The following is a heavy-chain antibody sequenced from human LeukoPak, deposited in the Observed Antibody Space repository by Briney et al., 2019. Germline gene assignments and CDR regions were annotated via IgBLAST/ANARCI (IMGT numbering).Heavy chain of an antibody. Sequence: GGSLRLSCAASGFTFTNHVITWVRQAPGKGLEWVSGISVSGAGTFYAESVKGRFTISRDNSKTTLSLQMNSLRAEDTAIYYCAKADPASLTGGVFYYYYYMDVWGKGTTVTVSS. CDR1: GFTFTNHV. V-gene: IGHV3-23*01. J-gene: IGHJ6*03. CDR3: AKADPASLTGGVFYYYYYMDV. D-gene: IGHD2-8*02. CDR2: ISVSGAGT.